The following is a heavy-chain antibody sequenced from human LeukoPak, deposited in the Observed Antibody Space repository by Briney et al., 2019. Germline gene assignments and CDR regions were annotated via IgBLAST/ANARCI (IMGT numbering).Heavy chain of an antibody. CDR1: GFTFSSYW. CDR2: IKGDGSET. J-gene: IGHJ6*02. V-gene: IGHV3-7*04. CDR3: ARDMWVEVAATRVYYFYGMDV. D-gene: IGHD2-15*01. Sequence: GGSLRLSCAASGFTFSSYWMSWVRQAPGKGLEWVANIKGDGSETSYVDSLKGRFTISRDNAKNSLYLQLNSLRAEDTALYYCARDMWVEVAATRVYYFYGMDVWGQGTTVTVSS.